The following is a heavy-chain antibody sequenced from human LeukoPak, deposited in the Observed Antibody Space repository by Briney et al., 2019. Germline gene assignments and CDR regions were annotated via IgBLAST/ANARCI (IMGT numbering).Heavy chain of an antibody. Sequence: SVKVSCKASGYTFTSYYMHWVRQAPGQGLEWMGRIIPILGIANYAQKFQGRVTITADKSTSTAYMELSSLRSEDTAVYYCARKREMAAFGMDVWGQGTTVTVSS. CDR3: ARKREMAAFGMDV. J-gene: IGHJ6*02. CDR1: GYTFTSYY. V-gene: IGHV1-69*02. D-gene: IGHD5-24*01. CDR2: IIPILGIA.